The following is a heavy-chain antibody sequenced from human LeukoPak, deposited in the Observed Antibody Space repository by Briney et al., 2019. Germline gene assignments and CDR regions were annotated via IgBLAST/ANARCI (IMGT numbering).Heavy chain of an antibody. CDR3: STSADSAGYLTSSDP. CDR1: GVSISNGGFY. D-gene: IGHD3-22*01. Sequence: SETLSLTCSVSGVSISNGGFYWSWIRQSPGKGLEWIGYIYHTGTTYYNPSLKSRVTISVDTSKNQFSLKVWSVTASDAAVYYCSTSADSAGYLTSSDPWGQGTLVTVSS. CDR2: IYHTGTT. J-gene: IGHJ5*02. V-gene: IGHV4-31*03.